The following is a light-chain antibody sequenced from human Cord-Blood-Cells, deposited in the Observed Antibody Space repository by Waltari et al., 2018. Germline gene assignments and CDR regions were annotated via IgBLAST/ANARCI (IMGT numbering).Light chain of an antibody. Sequence: QSALTQPASVSGSPGQSLTISCTGNSSAVGGYNYVSWYQQHPGKAPKLMIYDVSNRPSGVSNRFSGSKSGNTASLTISGLQAEDEADYYCSSYTSSSTLVVFGGGTKLTVL. V-gene: IGLV2-14*01. CDR1: SSAVGGYNY. CDR3: SSYTSSSTLVV. J-gene: IGLJ2*01. CDR2: DVS.